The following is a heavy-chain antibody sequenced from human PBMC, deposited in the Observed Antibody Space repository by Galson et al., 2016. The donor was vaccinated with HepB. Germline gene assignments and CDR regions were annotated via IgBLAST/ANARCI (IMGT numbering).Heavy chain of an antibody. Sequence: QSGAEVKKPGESLQISCKGSGYNFPTYWIGWVRQMPGKGLECMGIIYPGDSDTRYSPSFQGQVTISADKSINTAYLQWSALKASDSAMYYCARRLTPGLPLDSFDMWGQGTMVTVSS. V-gene: IGHV5-51*01. J-gene: IGHJ3*02. CDR2: IYPGDSDT. CDR1: GYNFPTYW. D-gene: IGHD2-21*02. CDR3: ARRLTPGLPLDSFDM.